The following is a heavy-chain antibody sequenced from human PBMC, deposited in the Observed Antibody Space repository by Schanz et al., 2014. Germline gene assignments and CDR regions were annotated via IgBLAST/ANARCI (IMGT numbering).Heavy chain of an antibody. CDR2: INGDGSRT. D-gene: IGHD6-13*01. CDR1: GFTFSNYW. CDR3: VSQTGSPNY. J-gene: IGHJ4*02. V-gene: IGHV3-74*02. Sequence: DVHLLESGGGLVQPGGSLRLSCAASGFTFSNYWMHWVRQAPGKGLVWVSRINGDGSRTAYADSVKGRFTISRDNSKNSLYLQMNSLRVEDTAVYFCVSQTGSPNYWGQGTLVTVSS.